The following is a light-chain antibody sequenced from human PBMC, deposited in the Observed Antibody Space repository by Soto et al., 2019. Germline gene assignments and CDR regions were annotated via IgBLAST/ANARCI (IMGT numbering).Light chain of an antibody. CDR3: QQRSNWPLLT. Sequence: EIVLTQSPATLASSPGERATLSCRASQGVGNFLAWYQQKPGQAPRLLIYDASNRATGIPARFSGSGSGTDFTLTISSLEPEDFAVYYCQQRSNWPLLTFGGGTKVEIK. J-gene: IGKJ4*01. CDR2: DAS. V-gene: IGKV3-11*01. CDR1: QGVGNF.